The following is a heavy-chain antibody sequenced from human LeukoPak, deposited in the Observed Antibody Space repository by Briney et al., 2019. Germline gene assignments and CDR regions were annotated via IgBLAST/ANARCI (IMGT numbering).Heavy chain of an antibody. D-gene: IGHD2-2*01. CDR1: GGSFSGYY. V-gene: IGHV4-34*01. J-gene: IGHJ6*02. CDR3: ARWCSSTSCLAHYYYYGMDV. Sequence: SETLSLTCAVYGGSFSGYYWSWVRQPPGKGVEWIGEINHSGRTNYNPSLKSGVTISVATSKNQFSLKLSSVPAADTAVYYCARWCSSTSCLAHYYYYGMDVWGQGTTVTVSS. CDR2: INHSGRT.